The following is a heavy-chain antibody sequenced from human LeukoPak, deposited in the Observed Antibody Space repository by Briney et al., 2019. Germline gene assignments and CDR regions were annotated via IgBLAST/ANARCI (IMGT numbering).Heavy chain of an antibody. Sequence: GESPKISCKGSGYSFTSYWSGWVRQVPGKGLECMGIIYPGDSNTRYSPSFQGQDTISADKSISTAYLQWTSLKPSDTAMYYCARRRAVAGTYYFDYWGQGTLVTVSS. V-gene: IGHV5-51*01. J-gene: IGHJ4*02. CDR3: ARRRAVAGTYYFDY. CDR2: IYPGDSNT. D-gene: IGHD6-19*01. CDR1: GYSFTSYW.